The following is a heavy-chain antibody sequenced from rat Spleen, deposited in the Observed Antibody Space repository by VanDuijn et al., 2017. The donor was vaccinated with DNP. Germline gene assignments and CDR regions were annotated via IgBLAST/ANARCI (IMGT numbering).Heavy chain of an antibody. CDR1: GFTFSNHG. CDR3: ASWAPIAPISTSNY. Sequence: EVQLVESGGGLVQPGRSLKLSCAVSGFTFSNHGMAWVRQAPTKGLEWVASIGSDGYAPYYGDSVKGRFTISRDNAKNTVHLQMNSLRSADTATYYCASWAPIAPISTSNYWGQGVMVTVSS. D-gene: IGHD1-2*01. V-gene: IGHV5S13*01. CDR2: IGSDGYAP. J-gene: IGHJ2*01.